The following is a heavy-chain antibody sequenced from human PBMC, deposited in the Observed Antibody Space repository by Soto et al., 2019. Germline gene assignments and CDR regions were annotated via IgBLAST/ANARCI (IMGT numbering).Heavy chain of an antibody. J-gene: IGHJ3*02. V-gene: IGHV1-58*02. CDR1: GFTFTSSA. CDR2: IVVGSGNT. D-gene: IGHD5-12*01. CDR3: AAGVTYDGNFNI. Sequence: GASVKVSCKASGFTFTSSAMQWVRQARGQRLEWIGWIVVGSGNTNYAQKFQERVSITRDMSTRTAYMGLSSLRSEDTAVYYCAAGVTYDGNFNIWGQGKMVTVS.